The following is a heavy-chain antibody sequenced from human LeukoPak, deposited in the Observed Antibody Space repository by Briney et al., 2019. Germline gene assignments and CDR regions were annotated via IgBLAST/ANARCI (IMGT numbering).Heavy chain of an antibody. CDR2: INSDGSST. CDR1: GFTFSSYW. CDR3: ARVELDWQESESYMDV. J-gene: IGHJ6*03. D-gene: IGHD3/OR15-3a*01. Sequence: GGSLRLSCAASGFTFSSYWMHWVRQAPGKGLVWVSRINSDGSSTSYADSVKGRFTISRDNAKNTLYLQMNSLRAEDTAVYYCARVELDWQESESYMDVWGKGTTVTISS. V-gene: IGHV3-74*01.